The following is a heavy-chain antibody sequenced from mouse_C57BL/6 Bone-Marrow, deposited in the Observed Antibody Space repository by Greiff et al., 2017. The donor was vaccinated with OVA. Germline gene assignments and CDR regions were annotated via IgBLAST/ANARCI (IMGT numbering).Heavy chain of an antibody. Sequence: DVKLVESGGDLVKPGGSLKLSCAASGFTFSSYGMSWVRQTPDKRLEWVATISSGGSYTYYPDSVKGRFTISRDNAKNTLYLQMSSLKSEDTAMYYCARLSIYPRNWFAYWGQGTLVTVSA. CDR3: ARLSIYPRNWFAY. V-gene: IGHV5-6*02. J-gene: IGHJ3*01. CDR1: GFTFSSYG. D-gene: IGHD2-3*01. CDR2: ISSGGSYT.